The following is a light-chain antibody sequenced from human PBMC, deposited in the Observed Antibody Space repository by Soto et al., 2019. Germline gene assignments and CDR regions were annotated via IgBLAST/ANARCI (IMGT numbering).Light chain of an antibody. CDR2: AAS. V-gene: IGKV1-8*01. Sequence: AIRMTQSPSSFSASTGDRVTITCRASQGISSYLAWYQQKPGKAPKLLIYAASTLQSGVPSRFSGSGSGTDFTLTISCLQSEDFATYYCQQYNNAPPFTFGPGTKVEIK. CDR3: QQYNNAPPFT. CDR1: QGISSY. J-gene: IGKJ3*01.